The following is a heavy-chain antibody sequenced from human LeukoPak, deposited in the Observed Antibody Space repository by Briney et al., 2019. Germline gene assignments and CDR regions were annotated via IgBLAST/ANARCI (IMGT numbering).Heavy chain of an antibody. D-gene: IGHD6-13*01. CDR2: IKPDGSEE. CDR1: GFTFSTYW. Sequence: GGSLRLSCAASGFTFSTYWMTWARQAPGKGLEWVATIKPDGSEEYYVDSVKGRFTISRDNAKNSLYLQMNSLRAEETAVYYCAKPSRSSSNEYWGQGTLVTVSS. V-gene: IGHV3-7*05. CDR3: AKPSRSSSNEY. J-gene: IGHJ4*02.